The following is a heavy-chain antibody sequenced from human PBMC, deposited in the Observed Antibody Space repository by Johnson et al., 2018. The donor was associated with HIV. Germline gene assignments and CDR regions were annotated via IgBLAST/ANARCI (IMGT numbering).Heavy chain of an antibody. J-gene: IGHJ3*01. CDR1: GFSLSGYC. D-gene: IGHD3-10*01. V-gene: IGHV3-7*03. Sequence: MQLVESGGGLVQPGGSLRLSCAASGFSLSGYCMSWVRQAPGKGLEWVANIKKDASGKYYAESVKGRFTISTDNAKNSVYLQMNSLRAEDTAVYYCASDSFNIGSYDAFDLWGQGTMVTVSS. CDR3: ASDSFNIGSYDAFDL. CDR2: IKKDASGK.